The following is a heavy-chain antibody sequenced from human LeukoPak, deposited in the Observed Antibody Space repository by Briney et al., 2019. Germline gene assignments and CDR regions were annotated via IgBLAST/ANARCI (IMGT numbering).Heavy chain of an antibody. Sequence: GGSLRLSCAASGFTFSSYGMHWVRQAPGKGLEWVAVIWYDGSNKYYADSVKGRFTISRDNSKNTLYLQMNSLRVEDTAVYYCARDPTRPESDDYGDYRGGFDYWGQGTLVTVSS. V-gene: IGHV3-33*01. J-gene: IGHJ4*02. CDR2: IWYDGSNK. CDR1: GFTFSSYG. CDR3: ARDPTRPESDDYGDYRGGFDY. D-gene: IGHD4-17*01.